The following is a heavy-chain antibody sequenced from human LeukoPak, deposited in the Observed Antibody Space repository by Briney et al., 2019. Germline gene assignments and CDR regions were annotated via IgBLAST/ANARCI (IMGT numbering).Heavy chain of an antibody. J-gene: IGHJ4*02. V-gene: IGHV3-23*01. D-gene: IGHD6-13*01. CDR1: GFTFSSYD. CDR3: ARRGTSSSWAHFDY. Sequence: GGSLRLSCAASGFTFSSYDMSWVRQAPGKGLEWVSFIRSDGGSTLYADSVKGRFTISRDNSKNTLYAEMTSLRAEDTAVYYCARRGTSSSWAHFDYWGQGTLVTVSS. CDR2: IRSDGGST.